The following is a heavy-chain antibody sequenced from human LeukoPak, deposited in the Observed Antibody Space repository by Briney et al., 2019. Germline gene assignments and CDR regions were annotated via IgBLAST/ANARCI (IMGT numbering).Heavy chain of an antibody. Sequence: GGSLRLSCAASGFTFSSYSMNWVRQAPGKGLEWVSSISSSSSYIYYADSVKGRFTISRDNAKNSLYLQMNSLRAEDTAVYYCAREGNRYYDSSGGFDYWGQGTLVTVSS. V-gene: IGHV3-21*01. CDR3: AREGNRYYDSSGGFDY. J-gene: IGHJ4*02. CDR1: GFTFSSYS. CDR2: ISSSSSYI. D-gene: IGHD3-22*01.